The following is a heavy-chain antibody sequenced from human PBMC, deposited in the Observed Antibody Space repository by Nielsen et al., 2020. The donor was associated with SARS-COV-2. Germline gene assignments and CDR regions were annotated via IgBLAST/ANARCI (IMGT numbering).Heavy chain of an antibody. CDR1: GFTFSSYS. Sequence: GESLKISCAASGFTFSSYSMNWVRQAPGKGLEWVSYISSSSSYTNYADSVKGRFTISRDNSKNTLYLQMNSLRAEDTAVYYCARGGWLRWAYFDYWGQGTLVTVSS. D-gene: IGHD5-12*01. CDR3: ARGGWLRWAYFDY. J-gene: IGHJ4*02. V-gene: IGHV3-21*05. CDR2: ISSSSSYT.